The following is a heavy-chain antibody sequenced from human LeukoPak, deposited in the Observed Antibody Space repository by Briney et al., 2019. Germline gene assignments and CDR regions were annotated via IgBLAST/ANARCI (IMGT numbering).Heavy chain of an antibody. Sequence: SETLSLTCTVSGGSISSGSYYWSWIRQPAGTGLEWIGRIYTSGSTNYNPSLKSRVTISVDTSKNQFSLKLSSVTAADTAVYYCARDIRYYGSGSYSWFDPWGQGTLVTVSS. D-gene: IGHD3-10*01. CDR2: IYTSGST. CDR3: ARDIRYYGSGSYSWFDP. CDR1: GGSISSGSYY. V-gene: IGHV4-61*02. J-gene: IGHJ5*02.